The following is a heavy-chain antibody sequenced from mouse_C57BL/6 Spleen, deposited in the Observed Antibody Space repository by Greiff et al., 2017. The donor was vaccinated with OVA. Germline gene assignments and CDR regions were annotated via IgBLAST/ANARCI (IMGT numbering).Heavy chain of an antibody. D-gene: IGHD1-1*01. Sequence: EVQLQQSGPELVKPGASVKISCKASGYTFTDYYMNWVKQSHGKSLEWIGDINPNNGGTSYNQKFKGKATLTVDKSSSTAYMELRSLTSEDSAVYYCASPSYYGSSYFDYWGQGTTLTVSS. CDR3: ASPSYYGSSYFDY. V-gene: IGHV1-26*01. CDR1: GYTFTDYY. CDR2: INPNNGGT. J-gene: IGHJ2*01.